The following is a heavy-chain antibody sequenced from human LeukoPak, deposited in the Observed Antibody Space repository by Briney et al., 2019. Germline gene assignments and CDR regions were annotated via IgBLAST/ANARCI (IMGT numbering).Heavy chain of an antibody. V-gene: IGHV4-34*01. CDR1: GGSISGYY. D-gene: IGHD3-10*01. CDR2: INHSGST. Sequence: SETLSLTCTVSGGSISGYYWSWIRQPPGKGLEWIGEINHSGSTNYNPSLKSRVTISVDTSKNQFSLKLSSVTAADTAVYYCARGRKRTYYYGSGSYFYYFDYWGQGTLVTVSS. CDR3: ARGRKRTYYYGSGSYFYYFDY. J-gene: IGHJ4*02.